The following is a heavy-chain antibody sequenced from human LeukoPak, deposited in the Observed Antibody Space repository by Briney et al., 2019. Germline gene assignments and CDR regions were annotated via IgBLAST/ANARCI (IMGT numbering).Heavy chain of an antibody. CDR1: GFTVSSNY. J-gene: IGHJ6*02. V-gene: IGHV3-53*01. Sequence: PGGSLRLSCAASGFTVSSNYMSWVRQAPGKGLEWVSVIYSGGSTYYADSVKGRFTISRDNSKNTLYLQMNSLRAEDTAVYYCASQYRSSTSCYYYYGMDVWGQGTTVTVSS. CDR2: IYSGGST. D-gene: IGHD2-2*01. CDR3: ASQYRSSTSCYYYYGMDV.